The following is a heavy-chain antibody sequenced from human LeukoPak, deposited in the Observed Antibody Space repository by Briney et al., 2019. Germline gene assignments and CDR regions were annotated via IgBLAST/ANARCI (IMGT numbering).Heavy chain of an antibody. J-gene: IGHJ4*02. CDR1: SGSINTSNYY. Sequence: SETLSLTCTVSSGSINTSNYYWGWIRQPPGKGLEWIGYMYYSGSTNYNPSLKSRVTISVDTSKNQFSLKLSSVTAADTAVYYCARINYFDSSGYFSGDYWGQGTLVTVSS. D-gene: IGHD3-22*01. V-gene: IGHV4-61*05. CDR2: MYYSGST. CDR3: ARINYFDSSGYFSGDY.